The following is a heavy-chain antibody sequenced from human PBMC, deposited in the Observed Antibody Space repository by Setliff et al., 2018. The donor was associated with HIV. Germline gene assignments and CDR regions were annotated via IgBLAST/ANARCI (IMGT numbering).Heavy chain of an antibody. Sequence: SETLSLTCTVSGGSISSYYWSWIRQPPGKGLEWIGNIYYSGSTNYNPSLKSRVTISVDTSKNQFSLKLSSVTAADTAVYYCARGVSAYYDILTDLMYYFDYWGQGTLVTVSS. CDR3: ARGVSAYYDILTDLMYYFDY. D-gene: IGHD3-9*01. CDR1: GGSISSYY. CDR2: IYYSGST. V-gene: IGHV4-59*01. J-gene: IGHJ4*02.